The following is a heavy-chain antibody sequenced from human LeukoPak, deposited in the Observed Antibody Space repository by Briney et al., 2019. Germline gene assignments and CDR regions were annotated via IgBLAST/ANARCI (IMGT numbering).Heavy chain of an antibody. CDR1: GYTFTGYY. D-gene: IGHD6-19*01. CDR3: AREPGIAVAGTGFDYYYGMDV. CDR2: INPNSGGT. J-gene: IGHJ6*02. Sequence: ASVKVSCKASGYTFTGYYMHWVRQAPGLGLEWMGWINPNSGGTNYAQKFQGRVTMTRDTSTSTVYMELSSLRSEDTAVYYCAREPGIAVAGTGFDYYYGMDVWGQGTTVTVSS. V-gene: IGHV1-2*02.